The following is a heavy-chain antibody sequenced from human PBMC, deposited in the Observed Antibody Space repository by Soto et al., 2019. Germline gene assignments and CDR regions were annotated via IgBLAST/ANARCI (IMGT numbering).Heavy chain of an antibody. J-gene: IGHJ3*02. Sequence: PGGSLILSCATSGFPFSNYGMNWVRPAPGKGLEWVSGITKTGRSTFLADSVKGRFTISRDKLKNILYLQMNSLRVDDTALYYCTKDGDAYDFAFDNWGQGTMVTVSS. CDR3: TKDGDAYDFAFDN. V-gene: IGHV3-23*01. CDR1: GFPFSNYG. CDR2: ITKTGRST. D-gene: IGHD3-3*01.